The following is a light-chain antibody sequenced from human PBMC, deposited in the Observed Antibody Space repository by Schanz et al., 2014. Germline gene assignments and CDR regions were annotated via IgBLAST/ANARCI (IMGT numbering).Light chain of an antibody. Sequence: QSALTQPASVSGSPGQSITISCTGTSSDVGGYNYVSWYQQHPGKAPKLMIYDVSNRPSGVSNRFSGSKSGNTASLTISGLQAEDEADYYCCSYAGSYTRVFGGGTKVTVL. V-gene: IGLV2-14*01. CDR3: CSYAGSYTRV. CDR1: SSDVGGYNY. J-gene: IGLJ3*02. CDR2: DVS.